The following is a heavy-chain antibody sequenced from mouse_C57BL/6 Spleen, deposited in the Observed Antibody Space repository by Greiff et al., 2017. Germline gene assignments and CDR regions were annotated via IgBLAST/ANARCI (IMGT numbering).Heavy chain of an antibody. J-gene: IGHJ3*01. CDR1: GYTFTGYT. D-gene: IGHD1-1*01. CDR3: ARHVGIGGFAY. Sequence: VKLVESGAELVKPGASVKLSCKASGYTFTGYTIHWVKQRSGQGLEWIGWFYPGGGSIKYKEKFKDKATLTVDKSSSTAYMELSRLTSEDSAVYFCARHVGIGGFAYWGQGTLVTVSA. V-gene: IGHV1-62-2*01. CDR2: FYPGGGSI.